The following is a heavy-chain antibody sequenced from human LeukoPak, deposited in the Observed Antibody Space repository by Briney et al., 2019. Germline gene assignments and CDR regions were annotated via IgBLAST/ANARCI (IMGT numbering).Heavy chain of an antibody. CDR2: INPNSGGT. CDR3: ATDQIGVVVPAAMLEGHAFDI. J-gene: IGHJ3*02. Sequence: ASEKVSCKASGYTFTGYYMHWVRQAPGQGLEWMGWINPNSGGTNYAQKFQGRVTMTRDTSISTAYMELSRLRSDDTAVSYSATDQIGVVVPAAMLEGHAFDISGQGTLVTVSS. D-gene: IGHD2-2*01. V-gene: IGHV1-2*02. CDR1: GYTFTGYY.